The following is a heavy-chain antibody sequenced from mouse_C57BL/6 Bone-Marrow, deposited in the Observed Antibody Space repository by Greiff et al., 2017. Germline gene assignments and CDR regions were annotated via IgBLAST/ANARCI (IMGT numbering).Heavy chain of an antibody. Sequence: VQLQQSGAELVRPGASVKLSCTASGFNIKDDYMHWVKQRPEQGLEWIGWIDPENGDTEYASKFQGKATITADKSSNPAYLQLSSLTSEDTSVYYCTTHYFGSVYYAMDYWGQGTSVTVSS. V-gene: IGHV14-4*01. CDR2: IDPENGDT. J-gene: IGHJ4*01. CDR1: GFNIKDDY. CDR3: TTHYFGSVYYAMDY. D-gene: IGHD1-1*01.